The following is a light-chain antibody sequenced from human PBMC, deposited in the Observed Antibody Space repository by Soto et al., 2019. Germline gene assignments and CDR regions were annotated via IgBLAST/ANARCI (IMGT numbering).Light chain of an antibody. J-gene: IGKJ2*01. CDR1: QSVSSSY. CDR2: GAL. V-gene: IGKV3-20*01. Sequence: EIVLTQSPGTLSLSPGETATLSCRASQSVSSSYLAWYQQKPGQAPRLLIYGALNRATGIPDRFSASGSETDFTLTSSRLEPEDFAMYYCQQYGSSPPYTFGQGTKLEIK. CDR3: QQYGSSPPYT.